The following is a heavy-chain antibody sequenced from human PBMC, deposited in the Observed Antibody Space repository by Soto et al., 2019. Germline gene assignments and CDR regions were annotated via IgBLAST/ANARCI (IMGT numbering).Heavy chain of an antibody. CDR3: AKGKGGYCSGGSCYPGY. Sequence: QPGGSLRLSCASSGFTLISYAMSWVRQAPGKGLEWVSAISGSGGSTYYADSVKGRFTISRDNSKNTLYLQMNSLRAEDTAVYYCAKGKGGYCSGGSCYPGYWGQGTLVTVSS. CDR1: GFTLISYA. J-gene: IGHJ4*02. CDR2: ISGSGGST. D-gene: IGHD2-15*01. V-gene: IGHV3-23*01.